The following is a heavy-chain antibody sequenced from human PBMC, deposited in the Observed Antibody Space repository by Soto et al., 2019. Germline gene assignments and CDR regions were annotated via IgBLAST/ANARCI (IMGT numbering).Heavy chain of an antibody. D-gene: IGHD6-19*01. Sequence: GGSLRLSCAASGFTFSSYWMHWVRQAPGKGLVWVSRINSDGSSTSYADSVKGRFTISRDNAKNTLYLQMNSLRAEDTAVYYCARGYSSGPFDYWGQGTLVTVSS. CDR1: GFTFSSYW. CDR3: ARGYSSGPFDY. CDR2: INSDGSST. V-gene: IGHV3-74*01. J-gene: IGHJ4*02.